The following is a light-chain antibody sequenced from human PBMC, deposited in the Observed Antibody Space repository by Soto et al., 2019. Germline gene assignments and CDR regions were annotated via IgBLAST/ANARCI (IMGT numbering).Light chain of an antibody. J-gene: IGKJ1*01. CDR2: GAS. Sequence: EILMTQSPGTLSVSPGEGATLSCRASQSVRSNVAWYQQKPGQAPRLLIYGASTRATGVPARFSGSGSGTEFTLTISSLQSEDFAVYHCQQYNNWPRTFGKGTKV. CDR1: QSVRSN. CDR3: QQYNNWPRT. V-gene: IGKV3-15*01.